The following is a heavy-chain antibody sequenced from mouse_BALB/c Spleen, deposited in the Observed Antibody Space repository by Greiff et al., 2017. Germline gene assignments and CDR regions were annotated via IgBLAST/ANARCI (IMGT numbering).Heavy chain of an antibody. CDR3: ARRGDYDAFAY. V-gene: IGHV1-87*01. CDR1: GYTFTSYW. D-gene: IGHD2-3*01. J-gene: IGHJ3*01. CDR2: IYPGDGDT. Sequence: VKLMESGAELARPGASVKLSCKASGYTFTSYWMQWVKQRPGQGLEWIGAIYPGDGDTRYTQKFKGKATLTADKSSSTAYMQLSSLASEDSAVYYCARRGDYDAFAYWGQGTLVTVSA.